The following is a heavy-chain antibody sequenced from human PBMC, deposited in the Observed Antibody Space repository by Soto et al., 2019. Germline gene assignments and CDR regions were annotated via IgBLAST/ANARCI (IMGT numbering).Heavy chain of an antibody. J-gene: IGHJ3*02. V-gene: IGHV1-46*01. CDR3: ARDLERLRFLEWSPSHAFDI. D-gene: IGHD3-3*01. CDR1: GYTFTSYY. Sequence: ASVKVSCKASGYTFTSYYMHWARQAPGQGREWMGIINPSGGSTSYAQKFQGRVTMTRDTSTSTVYMELSSLRSEDTAVYYCARDLERLRFLEWSPSHAFDIWGQGTMVTVSS. CDR2: INPSGGST.